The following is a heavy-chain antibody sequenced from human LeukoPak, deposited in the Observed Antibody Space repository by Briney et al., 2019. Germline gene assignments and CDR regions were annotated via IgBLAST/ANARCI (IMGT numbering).Heavy chain of an antibody. V-gene: IGHV3-9*03. Sequence: PGRSLRLSCAASGFTFDDYAVHWVRQAPGKGLEWVSGISWNSGSIGYADSVKGRFTISRDNAKNSLYLQMNSLRAEDMALYYCAKDNYYDSSGYLDYWGQGTLVTVSS. D-gene: IGHD3-22*01. CDR3: AKDNYYDSSGYLDY. J-gene: IGHJ4*02. CDR2: ISWNSGSI. CDR1: GFTFDDYA.